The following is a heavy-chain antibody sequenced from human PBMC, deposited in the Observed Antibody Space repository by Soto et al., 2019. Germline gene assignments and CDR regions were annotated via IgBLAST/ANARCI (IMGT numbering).Heavy chain of an antibody. CDR3: ARLYSSSWYSGFDP. J-gene: IGHJ5*02. Sequence: GASVKVSCKASGYTFTSYDINWVRQATGQGLEWMGWMNPNSGNTGYAQKFQGRVTMTRNTSISTAYMELSSLRSEDTAVYCCARLYSSSWYSGFDPWGQGTLVTVSS. D-gene: IGHD6-13*01. CDR2: MNPNSGNT. V-gene: IGHV1-8*01. CDR1: GYTFTSYD.